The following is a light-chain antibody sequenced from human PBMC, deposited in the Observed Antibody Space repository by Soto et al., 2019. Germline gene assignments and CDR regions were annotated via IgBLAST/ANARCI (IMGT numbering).Light chain of an antibody. CDR2: GAS. Sequence: IVITQSPATLPVSPGERATLSCRTSQSVNSHLAWYQHKPGQAPRLLIYGASSRATGIPTRFSGSGSGTEFTLTISSLQSEDFEIYYCQQYNNWPITFGQGTRLEIK. J-gene: IGKJ5*01. CDR1: QSVNSH. V-gene: IGKV3-15*01. CDR3: QQYNNWPIT.